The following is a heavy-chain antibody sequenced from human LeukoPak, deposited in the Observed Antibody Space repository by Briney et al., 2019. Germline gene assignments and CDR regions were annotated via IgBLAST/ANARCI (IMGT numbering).Heavy chain of an antibody. CDR1: GYTFTGFY. CDR3: ARARWDRARYFDY. D-gene: IGHD1-26*01. CDR2: INPNSGGT. J-gene: IGHJ4*02. Sequence: ASVKVSCKASGYTFTGFYIHWVRQAPGQGLEWMGWINPNSGGTIYAQKFQGRVTMTRDTSISTAYMELSRLRSDDTAVYYCARARWDRARYFDYWGQGALVTVSS. V-gene: IGHV1-2*02.